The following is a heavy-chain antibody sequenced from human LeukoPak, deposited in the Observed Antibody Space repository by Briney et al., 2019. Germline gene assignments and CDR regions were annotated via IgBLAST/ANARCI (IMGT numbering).Heavy chain of an antibody. CDR3: ARATYDTNFYGSGPRWMDV. V-gene: IGHV3-7*01. D-gene: IGHD3-10*01. Sequence: GGSLRLSCAASGFTFSSYWMSWVRQAPGKGLEWVANIKQDGREKYYVDSVKGRFTISRDNAKNSLYLQMNSLRAEDTAVYYCARATYDTNFYGSGPRWMDVWGKGTTVTISS. CDR1: GFTFSSYW. J-gene: IGHJ6*04. CDR2: IKQDGREK.